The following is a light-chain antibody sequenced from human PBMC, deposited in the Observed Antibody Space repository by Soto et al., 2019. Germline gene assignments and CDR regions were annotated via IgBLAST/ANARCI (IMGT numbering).Light chain of an antibody. J-gene: IGKJ4*01. CDR2: TAS. V-gene: IGKV1-12*01. CDR1: QGISSW. CDR3: QQANSFPLT. Sequence: DIQMTQSPSSVSASVGDRVTITCRASQGISSWLAWYQQKPGKAPNLLIHTASSLQSRDPSRFSGSRSGTAVTHTISCLPPEDFATYYCQQANSFPLTFGGGTKVEI.